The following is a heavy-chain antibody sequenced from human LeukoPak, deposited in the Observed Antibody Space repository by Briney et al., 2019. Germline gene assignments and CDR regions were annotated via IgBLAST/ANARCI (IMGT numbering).Heavy chain of an antibody. CDR3: ARERNDFWTGYYDY. V-gene: IGHV4-61*02. Sequence: SQTLSLTCTVSGGSISSGTYFWTWIRQPAGKGLEWIGRIYTSGITNYNPSLKSRATISLDTSKNQFSLKLSSVTAADTAVYYCARERNDFWTGYYDYWGQGTLVTVSS. D-gene: IGHD3/OR15-3a*01. CDR2: IYTSGIT. J-gene: IGHJ4*02. CDR1: GGSISSGTYF.